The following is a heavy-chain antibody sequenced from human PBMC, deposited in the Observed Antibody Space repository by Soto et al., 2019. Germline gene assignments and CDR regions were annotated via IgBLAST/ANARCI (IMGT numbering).Heavy chain of an antibody. D-gene: IGHD3-16*01. J-gene: IGHJ4*02. Sequence: SETLSLTCTVSGGSISSYYWSWIRQPPGKGLEWIGYIYYSGSTNYNPSLKSRVTISVDTSKNQFSLKLSSVTAADTAVYYCARGFGGSLELYDYWGQGTLVTVSS. CDR3: ARGFGGSLELYDY. V-gene: IGHV4-59*08. CDR2: IYYSGST. CDR1: GGSISSYY.